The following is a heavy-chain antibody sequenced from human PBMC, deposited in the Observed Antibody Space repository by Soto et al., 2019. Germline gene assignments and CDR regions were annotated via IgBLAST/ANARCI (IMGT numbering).Heavy chain of an antibody. CDR3: AKDAVSGDGIWLLDS. CDR1: GFTFSNYA. D-gene: IGHD4-17*01. CDR2: LLRSGSTT. Sequence: GGSLRLSCAASGFTFSNYAMTWARQAPGKGLEWVSSLLRSGSTTYYADSVKGRFTISSDKSANSLYLQMDSLRAEDTAVYYCAKDAVSGDGIWLLDSWGQGTVVTVSS. V-gene: IGHV3-23*01. J-gene: IGHJ4*02.